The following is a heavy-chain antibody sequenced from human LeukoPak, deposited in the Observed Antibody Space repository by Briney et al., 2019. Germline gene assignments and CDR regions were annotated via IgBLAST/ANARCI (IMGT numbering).Heavy chain of an antibody. Sequence: GGSLRLSCAASGFTFSSYAMHWVRQAPGKGLEWVAVISYDGSNKYYADSVKGRFTISRDNSKNTLYLQMNSLRAEDTAVYYCARAYSSGYYQDIWGQGTMVTVSS. CDR1: GFTFSSYA. D-gene: IGHD3-22*01. CDR2: ISYDGSNK. J-gene: IGHJ3*02. V-gene: IGHV3-30-3*01. CDR3: ARAYSSGYYQDI.